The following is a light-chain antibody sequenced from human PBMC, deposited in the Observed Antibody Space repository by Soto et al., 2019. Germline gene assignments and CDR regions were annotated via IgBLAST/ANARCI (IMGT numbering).Light chain of an antibody. J-gene: IGKJ1*01. CDR2: GAS. CDR3: QQYGSSRT. CDR1: QSVSSSD. V-gene: IGKV3-20*01. Sequence: EIVWTQSPGTRSLSPGERATLSCRASQSVSSSDLAWYQQKPGQAPRLLIYGASSRATGIPDRFSGSGSGTDFTLTIIRREPEDFAVYYCQQYGSSRTFGQGTKVEIK.